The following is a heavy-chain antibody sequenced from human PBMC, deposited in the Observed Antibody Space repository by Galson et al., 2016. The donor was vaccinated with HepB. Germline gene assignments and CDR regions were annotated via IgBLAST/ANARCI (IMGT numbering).Heavy chain of an antibody. D-gene: IGHD6-19*01. CDR3: ARRGSGWAFDY. Sequence: GAEVKKPGESLKISCKGSGYSFTSYWIGWVRQMHGKGLEWMGIIYPGDSDVRYSPSFPGQVTTSAHKSISTAYLQGSSLKASDTAMYYCARRGSGWAFDYWGQGTLVTVSS. J-gene: IGHJ4*02. CDR2: IYPGDSDV. V-gene: IGHV5-51*01. CDR1: GYSFTSYW.